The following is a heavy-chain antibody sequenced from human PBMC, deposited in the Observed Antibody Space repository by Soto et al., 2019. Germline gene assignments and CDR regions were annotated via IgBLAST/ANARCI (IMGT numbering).Heavy chain of an antibody. V-gene: IGHV3-23*01. Sequence: PGGSLRLSCAASGFTFSTYAMGWVRQAPGKGLEWVSAIRGSGSSTDYADSVKGRFTISRDNSKNTLYLQMNSLRAEDTAVYYCAKHSLFDSSGYYYFDSWGQGTLVTVSS. J-gene: IGHJ4*02. CDR2: IRGSGSST. CDR1: GFTFSTYA. D-gene: IGHD3-22*01. CDR3: AKHSLFDSSGYYYFDS.